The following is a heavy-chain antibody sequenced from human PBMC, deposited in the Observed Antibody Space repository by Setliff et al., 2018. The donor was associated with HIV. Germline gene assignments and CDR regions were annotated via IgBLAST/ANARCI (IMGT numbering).Heavy chain of an antibody. CDR3: ASTSSTKTLPDAFDI. Sequence: SVKVSCKASGGTFSSYAISWVRQAPGQGLEWMGGIIPILGIANYARKFQGRVTITADRSTSTAYMELSSLRSEDTAVYYCASTSSTKTLPDAFDIWGQGTMVTVSS. CDR1: GGTFSSYA. CDR2: IIPILGIA. J-gene: IGHJ3*02. D-gene: IGHD2-2*01. V-gene: IGHV1-69*10.